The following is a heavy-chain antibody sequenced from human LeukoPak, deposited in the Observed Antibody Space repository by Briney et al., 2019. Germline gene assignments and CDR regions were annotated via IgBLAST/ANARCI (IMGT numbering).Heavy chain of an antibody. V-gene: IGHV4-39*01. CDR1: GGSLSSSSYY. D-gene: IGHD1-26*01. Sequence: SETLSLTCTVSGGSLSSSSYYWGWIRQPPGKGLEWIGSIYYSGSTYYNPSLKSRVTISVDTSKNQFSLKLSSVTAADTAVYYCARIVGASDYWGQGTLVTVSS. CDR2: IYYSGST. CDR3: ARIVGASDY. J-gene: IGHJ4*02.